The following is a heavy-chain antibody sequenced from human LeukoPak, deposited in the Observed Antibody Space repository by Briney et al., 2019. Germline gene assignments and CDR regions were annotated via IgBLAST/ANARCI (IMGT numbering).Heavy chain of an antibody. V-gene: IGHV4-39*01. CDR2: IYYSGST. CDR3: ARHPRGGSSGWFDY. J-gene: IGHJ4*02. CDR1: GGSISISSYY. D-gene: IGHD6-19*01. Sequence: PSETLSLTCTVSGGSISISSYYWGWIRQPPGKGLEWIGSIYYSGSTYYNPSLKSRVTISVDTSKNQFSLKLSSVTAADTAVYYCARHPRGGSSGWFDYWGQGTLVTVPS.